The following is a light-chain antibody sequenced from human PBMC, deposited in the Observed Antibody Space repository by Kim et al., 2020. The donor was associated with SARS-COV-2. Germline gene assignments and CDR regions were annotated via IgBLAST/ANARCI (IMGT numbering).Light chain of an antibody. J-gene: IGLJ3*02. CDR3: SSYARSNSLV. CDR2: EVT. V-gene: IGLV2-8*01. Sequence: GQSVTISCTGTSSDVGGFDYVSWYQQHPGKAPKLMIYEVTKRPSGVPDRFSGSRSDNTASLTVSGLQAEDEADYYCSSYARSNSLVFGGGTQLTVL. CDR1: SSDVGGFDY.